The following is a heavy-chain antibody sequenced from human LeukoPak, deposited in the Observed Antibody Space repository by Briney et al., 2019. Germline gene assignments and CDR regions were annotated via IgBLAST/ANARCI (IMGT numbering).Heavy chain of an antibody. V-gene: IGHV3-21*01. Sequence: GGSLRLSCAASVFTFSSYSMNWVRQAPGKGLEWDSSISSSSSYIFYADSVKARFTISRDNAKNSLYLQMKRLRAVDTAVYDCARDRCTDDWGQGTLVTVSS. CDR3: ARDRCTDD. CDR2: ISSSSSYI. J-gene: IGHJ1*01. CDR1: VFTFSSYS. D-gene: IGHD2-8*02.